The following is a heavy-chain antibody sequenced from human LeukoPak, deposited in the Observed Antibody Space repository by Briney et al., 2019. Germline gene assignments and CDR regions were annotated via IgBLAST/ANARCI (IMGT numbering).Heavy chain of an antibody. CDR3: ARGSKYSSSWYVDY. Sequence: GGALRLSCAASGFTFSSFWMHWVRQTPGKGPVWVSCMNSDDSTTTYADSVKGRFTISRDNAKNTLYLQMNSLRVEDTAVYYRARGSKYSSSWYVDYWGQGTLVTVSS. D-gene: IGHD6-13*01. J-gene: IGHJ4*02. CDR2: MNSDDSTT. V-gene: IGHV3-74*01. CDR1: GFTFSSFW.